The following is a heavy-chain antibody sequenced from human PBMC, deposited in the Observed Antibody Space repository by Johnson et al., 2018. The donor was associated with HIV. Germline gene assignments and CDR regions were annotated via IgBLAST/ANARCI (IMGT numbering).Heavy chain of an antibody. V-gene: IGHV3-64*01. Sequence: VQLVESGGGLVQPGGSLRLSCVASGFTFSSYTLHWVRQAPGKGLEYVSAISSNGGSTYYANSVKGRFTIARDNSKNTLYLQMGSLRAEDMAVYYCARDGNGLGGIVGARGAFDIWGQGTMVTVSS. CDR3: ARDGNGLGGIVGARGAFDI. CDR2: ISSNGGST. J-gene: IGHJ3*02. D-gene: IGHD1-26*01. CDR1: GFTFSSYT.